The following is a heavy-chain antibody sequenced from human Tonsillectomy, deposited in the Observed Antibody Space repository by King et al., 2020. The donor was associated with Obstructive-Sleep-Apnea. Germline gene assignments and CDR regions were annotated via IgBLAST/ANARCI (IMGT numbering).Heavy chain of an antibody. D-gene: IGHD6-13*01. V-gene: IGHV1-2*02. J-gene: IGHJ6*02. CDR3: ARDRAAPGSYYYYAMDV. Sequence: QGQLVQSGTEVKKPGASVKVSCKTSGYTFTGYYMHWVRQAPGQGLEWMGWINPNSGDTNYAQKFQGRVTMTRDTSISTAYMELSRLRSDDTAVYYCARDRAAPGSYYYYAMDVWGQGTTVTVSS. CDR2: INPNSGDT. CDR1: GYTFTGYY.